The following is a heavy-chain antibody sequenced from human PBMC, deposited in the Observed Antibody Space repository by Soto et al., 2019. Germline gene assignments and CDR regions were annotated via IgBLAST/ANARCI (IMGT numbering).Heavy chain of an antibody. CDR1: GFTVSTKY. CDR2: IYNGGST. CDR3: ARDPWAADY. Sequence: EVQLVESGGGLVQPGGSLSLSCAASGFTVSTKYMSWVRQAPGKGLERVSVIYNGGSTFYADSVRGRFTISRDNSKNTVNLQMNSLRAEDTAVYYCARDPWAADYWGQGNLVTVSS. D-gene: IGHD3-16*01. V-gene: IGHV3-66*01. J-gene: IGHJ4*02.